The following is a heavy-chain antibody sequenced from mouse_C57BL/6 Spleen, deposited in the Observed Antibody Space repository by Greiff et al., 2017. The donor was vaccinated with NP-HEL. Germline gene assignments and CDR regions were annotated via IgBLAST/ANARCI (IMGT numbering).Heavy chain of an antibody. CDR3: ARKGEDYGSSSFAY. CDR1: GFSLTSYG. CDR2: IWSGGST. D-gene: IGHD1-1*01. J-gene: IGHJ3*01. V-gene: IGHV2-2*01. Sequence: QVHVKQSGPGLVQPSQSLSITCTVSGFSLTSYGVHWVRQSPGKGLEWLGVIWSGGSTDYNAAFISRLSISKDNSKSQVFFKMHSLQADDTAIYYCARKGEDYGSSSFAYWGQGTLVTVSA.